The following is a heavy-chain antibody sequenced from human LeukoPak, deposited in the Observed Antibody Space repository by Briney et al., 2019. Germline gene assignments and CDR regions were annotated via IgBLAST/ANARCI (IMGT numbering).Heavy chain of an antibody. CDR1: GCSISSSSYY. CDR3: AREREGAWYYYDSSGYLVDY. D-gene: IGHD3-22*01. Sequence: SETLSLTCTVSGCSISSSSYYWGWIRQPPGKGLEWIGSIYYSGSTYYNPSLKSRVTISVDTSKNQFSLKLSSVTAADTAVYYCAREREGAWYYYDSSGYLVDYWGQGTLVTVSS. CDR2: IYYSGST. V-gene: IGHV4-39*07. J-gene: IGHJ4*02.